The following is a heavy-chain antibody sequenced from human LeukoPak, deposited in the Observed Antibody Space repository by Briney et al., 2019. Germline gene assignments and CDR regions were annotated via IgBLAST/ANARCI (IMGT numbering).Heavy chain of an antibody. V-gene: IGHV4-61*01. J-gene: IGHJ6*03. Sequence: SETLSLTCTVFGGSISSSPYYWGWIRQPPGKGLEWIGYIYYSGRTNYNPSLKSRVTISVDTSKNQFSLKLTSVTAADTAVYHCARETSQKGAHYMDVWGKGTTVTISS. CDR1: GGSISSSPYY. D-gene: IGHD3-16*01. CDR3: ARETSQKGAHYMDV. CDR2: IYYSGRT.